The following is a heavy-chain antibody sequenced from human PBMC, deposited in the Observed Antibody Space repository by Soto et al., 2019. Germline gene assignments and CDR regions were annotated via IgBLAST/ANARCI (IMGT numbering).Heavy chain of an antibody. CDR3: GTIRPIVVVPIY. CDR1: GGSFSGYY. Sequence: PSETLSLTCAVYGGSFSGYYWSWIRQPPGKGLEWIGEINHSGSTNYNPSLKSRVTISVDTSKNQFSLKLSSVTAADTAVYYCGTIRPIVVVPIYWGKGTWVTVSS. J-gene: IGHJ4*02. CDR2: INHSGST. D-gene: IGHD2-2*01. V-gene: IGHV4-34*01.